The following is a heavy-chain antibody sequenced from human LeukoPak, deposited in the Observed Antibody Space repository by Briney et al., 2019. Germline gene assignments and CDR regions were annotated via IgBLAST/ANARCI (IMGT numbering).Heavy chain of an antibody. D-gene: IGHD6-19*01. J-gene: IGHJ4*02. CDR1: GFTFSSYE. CDR3: ARDASYSSGWDY. Sequence: GGSLRLSCAASGFTFSSYEMNWVRQAPGEGLEWVSYISSSGSTIYYADSVKGRFTISRDNAKNSLYLQMNSLRAEDTAVYYCARDASYSSGWDYWGQGTLVTVSS. V-gene: IGHV3-48*03. CDR2: ISSSGSTI.